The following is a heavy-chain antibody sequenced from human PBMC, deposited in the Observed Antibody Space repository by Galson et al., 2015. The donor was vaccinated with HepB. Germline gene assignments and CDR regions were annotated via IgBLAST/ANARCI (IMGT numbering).Heavy chain of an antibody. V-gene: IGHV7-4-1*02. J-gene: IGHJ4*02. CDR2: INTNTGNP. Sequence: SVKVSCKASGYTFTSYAMNWVRQAPGQGLEWMGWINTNTGNPTYAQGFTGRFVFSLDTSVSTAYLQISSLKAEDTAVYYCARDWRAKAAAGTVTTVYWGQGTLVTVSS. D-gene: IGHD6-13*01. CDR3: ARDWRAKAAAGTVTTVY. CDR1: GYTFTSYA.